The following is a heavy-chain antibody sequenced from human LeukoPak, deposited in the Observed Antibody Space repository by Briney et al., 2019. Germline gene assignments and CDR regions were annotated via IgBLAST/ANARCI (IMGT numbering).Heavy chain of an antibody. J-gene: IGHJ5*02. CDR2: INNSGTT. Sequence: PSETLSLTCAVYGGSFSGYYWSWIRQPPGKGLEWIGEINNSGTTNYNPSPKSRVTISVDTSKNQFSLKLSSVTAADTAVYYCARGTKTPIYYDFWSGPLNWFDPWGQGTLVTVSS. V-gene: IGHV4-34*01. CDR3: ARGTKTPIYYDFWSGPLNWFDP. D-gene: IGHD3-3*01. CDR1: GGSFSGYY.